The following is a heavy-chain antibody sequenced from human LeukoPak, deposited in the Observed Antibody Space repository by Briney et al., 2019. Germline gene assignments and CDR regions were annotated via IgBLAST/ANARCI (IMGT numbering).Heavy chain of an antibody. CDR2: VRYSGST. CDR3: ARFLETDNSFDP. V-gene: IGHV4-59*01. Sequence: SETLSLTCTVSRGSLNSYYWSWIRQSPGKGLEWIGYVRYSGSTHYNPSLKSRVTISVDTSKKYFSLKLTSVTAADTAVYYCARFLETDNSFDPWGQGILVIVSS. J-gene: IGHJ5*02. CDR1: RGSLNSYY. D-gene: IGHD3-3*01.